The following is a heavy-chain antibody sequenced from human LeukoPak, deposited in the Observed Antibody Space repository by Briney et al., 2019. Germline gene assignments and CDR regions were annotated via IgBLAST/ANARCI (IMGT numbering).Heavy chain of an antibody. J-gene: IGHJ4*02. D-gene: IGHD3-10*01. CDR1: GGSISNDNYY. CDR2: IFSSGST. Sequence: SETLSLTCTVSGGSISNDNYYWSWIRQPAGKGLEWIGRIFSSGSTNYNPSLKSRVTISLDTSKNQFSLKLSPVTAADTAVYYCARGFPMSYWGQGTLVTVSS. V-gene: IGHV4-61*02. CDR3: ARGFPMSY.